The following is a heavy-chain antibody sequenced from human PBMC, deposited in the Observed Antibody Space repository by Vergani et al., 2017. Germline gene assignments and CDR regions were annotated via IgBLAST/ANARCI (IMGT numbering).Heavy chain of an antibody. CDR1: GFTFSNAW. CDR2: IKSKTDGGTT. CDR3: TRYDGSRTWAFDY. J-gene: IGHJ4*02. Sequence: EVQLVESGGGLVKPGGSLRLSCAASGFTFSNAWMSWVRQAPGKGLEWVGRIKSKTDGGTTDYAAPVKGRFTISRDESKNTLYLQMNSLKTEDTAVYYCTRYDGSRTWAFDYWGQGTLVTVSS. V-gene: IGHV3-15*01. D-gene: IGHD1-26*01.